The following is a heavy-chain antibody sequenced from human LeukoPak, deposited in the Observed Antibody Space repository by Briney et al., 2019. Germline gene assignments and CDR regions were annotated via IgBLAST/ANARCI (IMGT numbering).Heavy chain of an antibody. CDR1: GYTFTSYY. D-gene: IGHD3-10*01. CDR3: ARDTGSGSYYFDY. V-gene: IGHV1-46*01. CDR2: INPSGGST. J-gene: IGHJ4*02. Sequence: ASVKVSCKASGYTFTSYYMHWVRQAPGQGREWMGIINPSGGSTSYAQKFQGRVTMTSDMSTSTVYMELSSLRSEDTAVYYCARDTGSGSYYFDYWGQGTLVTVSS.